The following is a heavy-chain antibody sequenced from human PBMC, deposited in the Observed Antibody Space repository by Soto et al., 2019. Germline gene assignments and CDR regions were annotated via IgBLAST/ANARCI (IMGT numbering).Heavy chain of an antibody. Sequence: QVQLVQXXXEVKKPGASVKVSCKASGYTXTSYGISWVRQAPGQXLXXMGWISAYNGNTNYAQKLQGRVTMTTDTSTSTAYMELRSLRSDDTAVYYCARDTTGTSYYNWFDPWGQGTLVTVSS. CDR1: GYTXTSYG. D-gene: IGHD1-1*01. CDR2: ISAYNGNT. CDR3: ARDTTGTSYYNWFDP. J-gene: IGHJ5*02. V-gene: IGHV1-18*01.